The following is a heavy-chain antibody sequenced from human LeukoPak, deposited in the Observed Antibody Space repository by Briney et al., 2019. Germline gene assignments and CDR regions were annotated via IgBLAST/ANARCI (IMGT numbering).Heavy chain of an antibody. CDR3: ASIAAADPFDY. CDR1: GFTCSDYY. CDR2: ISSSGSTI. J-gene: IGHJ4*02. D-gene: IGHD6-13*01. V-gene: IGHV3-11*04. Sequence: GGSLRLSCAASGFTCSDYYMSWIRQAPGKGLEWVSYISSSGSTIYYADSVKGRFTISRDNAKNSLDLQMNSLRAEDTAVYYCASIAAADPFDYWGQGTLVTVSS.